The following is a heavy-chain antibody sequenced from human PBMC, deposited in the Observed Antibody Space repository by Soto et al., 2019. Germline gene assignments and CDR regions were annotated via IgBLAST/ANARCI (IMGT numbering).Heavy chain of an antibody. V-gene: IGHV4-28*01. CDR1: GYSISSSNW. Sequence: QVQLQESGPGLVKPSDTLSLTCAVSGYSISSSNWWGWIRQPPGKGLEWIGYIYYSGTTYYNPSLQXRXTXSXHTSLHQFSLKLTSVTAVDTAVYYCARREIQGPIDYWGQGTLVTVSS. J-gene: IGHJ4*02. CDR3: ARREIQGPIDY. D-gene: IGHD1-26*01. CDR2: IYYSGTT.